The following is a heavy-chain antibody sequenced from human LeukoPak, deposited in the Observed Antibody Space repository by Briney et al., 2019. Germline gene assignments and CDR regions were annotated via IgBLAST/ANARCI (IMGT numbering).Heavy chain of an antibody. CDR1: GFTFDNYA. D-gene: IGHD3-22*01. CDR3: AKRDYSDSSGYYPLFDY. J-gene: IGHJ4*02. CDR2: ITGSGDKT. Sequence: GGSLRLSCAASGFTFDNYAMSWVRQDPGQGLEWVSGITGSGDKTYYADSVKGRFTISRDNSKNTLYLQMNSLRAEDTAVYYCAKRDYSDSSGYYPLFDYWGQGTLVTVSS. V-gene: IGHV3-23*01.